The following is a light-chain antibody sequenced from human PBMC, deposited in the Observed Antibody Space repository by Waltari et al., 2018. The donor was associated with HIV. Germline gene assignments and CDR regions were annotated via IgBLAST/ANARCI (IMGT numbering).Light chain of an antibody. Sequence: QTALTQPASVSGSPGQSITISCTGTSSDVGAYNLVSWYQQHPGKAPRLIIYDVSERPAGVSNRFTGSKSGNTASLTISGLQAEDEADYYCCSYVSEIVPCVVGGGTKLTVL. CDR2: DVS. CDR1: SSDVGAYNL. V-gene: IGLV2-23*02. J-gene: IGLJ3*02. CDR3: CSYVSEIVPCV.